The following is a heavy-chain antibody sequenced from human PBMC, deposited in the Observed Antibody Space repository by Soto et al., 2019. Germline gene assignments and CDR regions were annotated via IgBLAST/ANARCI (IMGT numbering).Heavy chain of an antibody. CDR1: GFTFRTFA. J-gene: IGHJ5*02. CDR3: ARGQSSTVITSTHFDP. D-gene: IGHD4-17*01. Sequence: PGGSLRLSCAASGFTFRTFAMEWVRQAPGKGLEWVAIISYDGSTIYYADSVKGRFTISRDNSKNTLYLQMNSLRAEDTAMYFCARGQSSTVITSTHFDPWGQGTLVTVSS. CDR2: ISYDGSTI. V-gene: IGHV3-30*04.